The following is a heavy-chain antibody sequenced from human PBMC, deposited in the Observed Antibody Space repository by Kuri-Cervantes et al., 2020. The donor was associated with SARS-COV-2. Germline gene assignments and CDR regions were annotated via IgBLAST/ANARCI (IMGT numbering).Heavy chain of an antibody. J-gene: IGHJ6*03. CDR1: GGSISSYY. Sequence: SETLSLTCTVSGGSISSYYWSWIRQPPGKGLEWIGYISYSGNTNYNPSLKSRVTISVDTSKNQFSLRLSSVTAADTAVYYCARGPGYNGYYYMDVWGNGTTVTVSS. CDR2: ISYSGNT. D-gene: IGHD5-24*01. V-gene: IGHV4-59*01. CDR3: ARGPGYNGYYYMDV.